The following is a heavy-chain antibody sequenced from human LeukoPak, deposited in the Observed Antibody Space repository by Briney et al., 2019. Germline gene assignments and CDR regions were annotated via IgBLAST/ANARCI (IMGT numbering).Heavy chain of an antibody. CDR2: IWYDESKK. Sequence: GGSLRLSCVASGYTFSSYGMHWVRQAPGTGLQWVAVIWYDESKKYYTDSAKGRFTISRDVSKNTLYLQMNSLRAEATAMYYCARDGGIGLDYWGQGTLVTVSS. CDR1: GYTFSSYG. J-gene: IGHJ4*02. CDR3: ARDGGIGLDY. D-gene: IGHD2-21*01. V-gene: IGHV3-33*01.